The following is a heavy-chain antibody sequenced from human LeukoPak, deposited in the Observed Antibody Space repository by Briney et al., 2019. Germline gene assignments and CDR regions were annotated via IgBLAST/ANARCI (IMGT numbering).Heavy chain of an antibody. CDR3: VKGESYYYDSSGYYNWFDP. Sequence: PGGSLRLSCSASGFTFSSYAMHWVRQAPGKGLEYVSAISSNGGSTYYADSVKGRFTISRDNSKNTLYLQMSSLRAEDTAVYYCVKGESYYYDSSGYYNWFDPWGQGTLVTVPS. V-gene: IGHV3-64D*09. J-gene: IGHJ5*02. CDR2: ISSNGGST. CDR1: GFTFSSYA. D-gene: IGHD3-22*01.